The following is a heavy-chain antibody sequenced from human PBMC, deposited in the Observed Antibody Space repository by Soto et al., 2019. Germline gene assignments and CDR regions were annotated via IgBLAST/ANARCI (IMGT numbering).Heavy chain of an antibody. Sequence: EVQLVESGGGLVKPGGSLRLSCAASGFTFSSYSMNWVRQAPGKGLEWVSSISSSSSYIYYADSVKGRFTISRDNAKNSLYLQMNSLRAEDTAVYYCASIGSGSYLYYFDYWGQGTLVTVSS. CDR1: GFTFSSYS. CDR2: ISSSSSYI. V-gene: IGHV3-21*01. D-gene: IGHD3-10*01. CDR3: ASIGSGSYLYYFDY. J-gene: IGHJ4*02.